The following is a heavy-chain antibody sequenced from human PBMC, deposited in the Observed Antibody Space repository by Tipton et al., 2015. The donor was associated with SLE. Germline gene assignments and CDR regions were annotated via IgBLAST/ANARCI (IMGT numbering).Heavy chain of an antibody. CDR3: ARDVGHMDV. CDR1: GVSVSSRSYY. V-gene: IGHV4-61*02. CDR2: IYTTGAT. J-gene: IGHJ6*03. Sequence: TLSLTCSVSGVSVSSRSYYWSWIRQPAGKGLEWIGRIYTTGATNYNPSLKSRVTISLDTSKNQISLKVPSVTAADTAVYYCARDVGHMDVWGKGTTVTVSS. D-gene: IGHD1-26*01.